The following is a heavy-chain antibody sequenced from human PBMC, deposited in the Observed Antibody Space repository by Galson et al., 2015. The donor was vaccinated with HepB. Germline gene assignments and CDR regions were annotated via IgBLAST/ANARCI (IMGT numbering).Heavy chain of an antibody. CDR3: AKIAAAGTRGFDFWGTKDAFHFDD. V-gene: IGHV3-23*01. D-gene: IGHD6-13*01. CDR2: ISGSGGST. CDR1: GFTFSSYA. J-gene: IGHJ4*02. Sequence: SLRLSCAASGFTFSSYAMSWVRQAPGKGLEWVSAISGSGGSTYYADSVKGRFTISRDNSKNTLYLQMNSLRAEDTAVYYCAKIAAAGTRGFDFWGTKDAFHFDDGGQGSPVTATS.